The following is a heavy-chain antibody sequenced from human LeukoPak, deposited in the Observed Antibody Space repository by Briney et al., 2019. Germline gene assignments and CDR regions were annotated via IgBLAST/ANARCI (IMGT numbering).Heavy chain of an antibody. Sequence: GGSLRLSCAASGFTVSSNYMSWVRQAPGKGLEWVSVIYSGGSTYYADSVKGRFTISRDNSKNTLYLQMNSLRAEDTAVYYCARSMVRGEDWFDPWGQGTLVTVSS. CDR3: ARSMVRGEDWFDP. CDR2: IYSGGST. J-gene: IGHJ5*02. D-gene: IGHD3-10*01. CDR1: GFTVSSNY. V-gene: IGHV3-66*01.